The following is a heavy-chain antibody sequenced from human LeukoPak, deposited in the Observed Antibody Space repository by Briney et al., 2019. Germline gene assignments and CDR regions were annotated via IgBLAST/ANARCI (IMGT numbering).Heavy chain of an antibody. CDR2: ISAYNGNT. Sequence: ASVKVSCKASGYTFTSYGISWVRQAPGQGLEWMGWISAYNGNTNYAQKFQGRVTITADESTSTAYMELSSLRSEDTAVYYCARYYYENNYYYYYGMDVWGQGTTVTVSS. CDR1: GYTFTSYG. V-gene: IGHV1-18*01. CDR3: ARYYYENNYYYYYGMDV. D-gene: IGHD3-22*01. J-gene: IGHJ6*02.